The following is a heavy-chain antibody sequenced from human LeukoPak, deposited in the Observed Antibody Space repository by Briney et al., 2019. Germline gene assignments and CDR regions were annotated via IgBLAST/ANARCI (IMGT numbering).Heavy chain of an antibody. D-gene: IGHD6-19*01. V-gene: IGHV5-51*01. CDR1: GYSFTSYW. J-gene: IGHJ4*02. Sequence: GESLKISCKGSGYSFTSYWIGWVRQMPGKGLEWMGIIYPGDSDTRYSPSFQGQVTISADKSISTAYLQWSSLKASDTAMYYCAREEYSSGWSENFDYWGQGTLVTVSS. CDR3: AREEYSSGWSENFDY. CDR2: IYPGDSDT.